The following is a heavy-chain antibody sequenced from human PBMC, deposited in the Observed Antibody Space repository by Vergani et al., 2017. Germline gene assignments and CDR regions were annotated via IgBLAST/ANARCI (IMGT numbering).Heavy chain of an antibody. CDR2: ISSSVSTM. J-gene: IGHJ5*02. CDR1: GFTFSDYY. CDR3: ASVVCSGGSCYSGGEWFDP. V-gene: IGHV3-11*04. Sequence: QVQLVESGGGLVKPGVSLRLSCAAPGFTFSDYYMTWIRKAPSKGLEWVSYISSSVSTMYYADFVKGRLASSRDNAKNSLYRPISSLRGGDTGVCYCASVVCSGGSCYSGGEWFDPWGQGTLVTVSS. D-gene: IGHD2-15*01.